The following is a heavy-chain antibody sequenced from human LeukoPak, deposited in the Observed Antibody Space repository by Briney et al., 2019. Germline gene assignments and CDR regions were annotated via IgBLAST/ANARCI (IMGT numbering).Heavy chain of an antibody. CDR2: ISGSSGSPT. J-gene: IGHJ4*02. V-gene: IGHV3-23*01. D-gene: IGHD3-22*01. Sequence: GGSLRLSCAASGFTFSSYAMSWVRQAPGKGLEWVSAISGSSGSPTNYGDSVKGRFTISRDNAKNSLYLQMDSLRVEDTAVYYCARDGRARDGYYPLEFDEWGQGTLVTVSS. CDR3: ARDGRARDGYYPLEFDE. CDR1: GFTFSSYA.